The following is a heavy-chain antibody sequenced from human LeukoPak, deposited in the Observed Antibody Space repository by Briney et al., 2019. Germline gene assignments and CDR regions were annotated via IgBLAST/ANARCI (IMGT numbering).Heavy chain of an antibody. J-gene: IGHJ4*02. CDR1: GFTFNNYA. CDR3: ARDRREGYGGYDSIDY. Sequence: GGSLRLSCAAFGFTFNNYAMHWVRQAPGKGLEWVTVISYDGSNKYYADSVKGRFTISRDNSKNTLYLQMNSLRAEDTAVYYCARDRREGYGGYDSIDYWGQGTLVIVSS. D-gene: IGHD5-12*01. CDR2: ISYDGSNK. V-gene: IGHV3-30*04.